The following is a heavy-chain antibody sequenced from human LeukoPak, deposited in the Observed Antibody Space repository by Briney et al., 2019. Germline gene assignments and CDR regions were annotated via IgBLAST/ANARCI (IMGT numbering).Heavy chain of an antibody. CDR3: ARDRKGASYSSSWPDY. CDR2: IYHSGST. Sequence: SETLSLTCTVSGGSISSGGYYWSWIRQPPGKGLEWIGYIYHSGSTYYNPSLKSRVTISVDRSKNRFSLKLSSVTAADTAVYYCARDRKGASYSSSWPDYWGQGTLVTVSS. CDR1: GGSISSGGYY. V-gene: IGHV4-30-2*01. J-gene: IGHJ4*02. D-gene: IGHD6-13*01.